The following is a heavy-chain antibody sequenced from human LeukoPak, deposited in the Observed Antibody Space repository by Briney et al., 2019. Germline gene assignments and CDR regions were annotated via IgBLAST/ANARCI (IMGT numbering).Heavy chain of an antibody. Sequence: GRSLRLSCAASGFTFSSYGMHWVRQAPGKGLEWVAVISYDGSNKYYADSVKGRFTISRDNSKNTLYLQMNSLRAEDTAVCYCATSTDIVATIAWAFDYWGQGTLVTVSS. J-gene: IGHJ4*02. CDR2: ISYDGSNK. CDR1: GFTFSSYG. V-gene: IGHV3-30*03. D-gene: IGHD5-12*01. CDR3: ATSTDIVATIAWAFDY.